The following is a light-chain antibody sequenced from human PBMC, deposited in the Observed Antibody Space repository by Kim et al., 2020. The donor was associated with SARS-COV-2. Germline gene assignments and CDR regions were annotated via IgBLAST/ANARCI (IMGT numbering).Light chain of an antibody. CDR3: CSYRGTYSI. J-gene: IGLJ2*01. V-gene: IGLV2-11*03. Sequence: PGQSVTISCTGTSSDVGGYNYVSWYQQHPGKAPKLMIYDVSKRPSGVPDRFSGSKSGNTASLTISGLQAEDEADYYCCSYRGTYSIFGGGTQLTVL. CDR1: SSDVGGYNY. CDR2: DVS.